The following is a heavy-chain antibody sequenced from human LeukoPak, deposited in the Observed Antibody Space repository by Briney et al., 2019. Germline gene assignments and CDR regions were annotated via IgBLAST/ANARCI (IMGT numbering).Heavy chain of an antibody. CDR3: ARDGEGGAAAGY. J-gene: IGHJ4*02. D-gene: IGHD6-13*01. Sequence: SGGSLRLSCAASGFTLSNYNMNWVRQAPGKGLEWVSFISDSSSHTFYSDSVKGRFTVSRDNVKKSLYLQMNSLRAEDTAIYYCARDGEGGAAAGYWGQGTLVTVSS. V-gene: IGHV3-48*01. CDR2: ISDSSSHT. CDR1: GFTLSNYN.